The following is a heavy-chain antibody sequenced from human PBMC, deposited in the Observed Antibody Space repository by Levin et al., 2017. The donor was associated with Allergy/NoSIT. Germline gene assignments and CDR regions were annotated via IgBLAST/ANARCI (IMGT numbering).Heavy chain of an antibody. J-gene: IGHJ6*02. V-gene: IGHV4-59*08. D-gene: IGHD5-24*01. CDR2: IYYSGST. Sequence: SQTLSLTCTVSGGSISSYYWSWIRQPPGKGLEWIGYIYYSGSTNYNPSLKSRVTISVDTSKNQFSLKLSSVTAADTAVYYCARQHPYPRDGYKSPVEGYYDYGMDVWGQGTTVTVSS. CDR3: ARQHPYPRDGYKSPVEGYYDYGMDV. CDR1: GGSISSYY.